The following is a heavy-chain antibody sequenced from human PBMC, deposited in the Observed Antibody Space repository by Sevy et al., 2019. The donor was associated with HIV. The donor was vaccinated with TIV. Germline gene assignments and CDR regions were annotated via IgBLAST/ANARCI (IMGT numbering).Heavy chain of an antibody. Sequence: SETLSLTCTVSGASIRDSSYYWAWIRQPPGKGLEWIGNIYSYGETYYNSSLKRRVTISVDTSKNQFSLSLTSVTASDTAIYVCGRSMEQQLDAFDIWGQGTMVTVSS. CDR1: GASIRDSSYY. CDR3: GRSMEQQLDAFDI. CDR2: IYSYGET. J-gene: IGHJ3*02. D-gene: IGHD6-13*01. V-gene: IGHV4-39*01.